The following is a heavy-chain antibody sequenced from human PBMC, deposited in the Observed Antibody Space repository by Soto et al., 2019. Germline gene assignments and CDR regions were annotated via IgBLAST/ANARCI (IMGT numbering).Heavy chain of an antibody. CDR1: GGSISSGGYY. D-gene: IGHD3-22*01. Sequence: QVQLQESGPGLVKPSQTLSLTCTVSGGSISSGGYYWSWIRQHPGKGLEWIGYIYYSGSTYYNPSLKSRVTIAVDASKTQFSLKLSSVTAADTAVYYGASEIDSSGYGYRAGAFDIWGQGTMVTVSS. J-gene: IGHJ3*02. CDR3: ASEIDSSGYGYRAGAFDI. CDR2: IYYSGST. V-gene: IGHV4-31*03.